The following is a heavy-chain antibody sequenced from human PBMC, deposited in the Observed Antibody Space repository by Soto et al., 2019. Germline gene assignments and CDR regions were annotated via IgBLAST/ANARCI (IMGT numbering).Heavy chain of an antibody. Sequence: QVQLVQSGAAVKKPGASVNVSCKASGYTFTSYAMHWVRQAPGQRLEWMGWINAANGNTIYSQKFQGRVTITRDTSASKAYIELSSLRSEDTAVYYCASGSCSGVSCYSFHFDYWGHGTLVTVSS. V-gene: IGHV1-3*01. CDR1: GYTFTSYA. D-gene: IGHD2-15*01. J-gene: IGHJ4*01. CDR3: ASGSCSGVSCYSFHFDY. CDR2: INAANGNT.